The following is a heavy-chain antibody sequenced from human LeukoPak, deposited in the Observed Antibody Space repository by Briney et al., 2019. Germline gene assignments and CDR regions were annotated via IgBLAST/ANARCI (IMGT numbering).Heavy chain of an antibody. CDR3: ARDLRQAGWVFDY. CDR1: GFTFSDYY. D-gene: IGHD6-19*01. V-gene: IGHV3-11*01. Sequence: GGSLRLSCAASGFTFSDYYMSWIRQAPGKGLEWVSYISSSGSTIYYADSVKGRFTISRDNSKNTLYLQMNSLRAEDTAVYYCARDLRQAGWVFDYWGQGTLVTVSS. J-gene: IGHJ4*02. CDR2: ISSSGSTI.